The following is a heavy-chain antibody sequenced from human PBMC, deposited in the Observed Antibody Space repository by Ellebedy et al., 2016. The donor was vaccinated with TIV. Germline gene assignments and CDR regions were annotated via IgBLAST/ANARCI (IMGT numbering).Heavy chain of an antibody. CDR3: AALPYISTSSAY. CDR2: ISAYNGDT. CDR1: GYTFTSYG. D-gene: IGHD6-13*01. V-gene: IGHV1-18*04. Sequence: ASVKVSCKASGYTFTSYGISWVRQAPGQGLEWMGWISAYNGDTNYAQKFQGRVTMTRDTSISTGYMELSGLKSDDTAVYYCAALPYISTSSAYWGQGTLVTVSS. J-gene: IGHJ4*02.